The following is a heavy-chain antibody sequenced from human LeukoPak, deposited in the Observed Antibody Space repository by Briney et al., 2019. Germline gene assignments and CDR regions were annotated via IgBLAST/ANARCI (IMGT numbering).Heavy chain of an antibody. J-gene: IGHJ4*02. V-gene: IGHV3-15*01. D-gene: IGHD3-10*01. CDR2: IKSNTNGETT. CDR3: STYRFGFGELLGFDY. Sequence: EPGGSLRLSCAASGFSFSDAWMSWVRQAPGKGLEWLGRIKSNTNGETTDYAAPVKGRFTISRDDSTNTLYLQMNSLKTEDTAVYYCSTYRFGFGELLGFDYWGQGTLVTVSS. CDR1: GFSFSDAW.